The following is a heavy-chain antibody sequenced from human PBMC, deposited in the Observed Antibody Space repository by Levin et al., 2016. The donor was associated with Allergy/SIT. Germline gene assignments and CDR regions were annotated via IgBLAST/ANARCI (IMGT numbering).Heavy chain of an antibody. CDR3: ARPRNSGWYLDY. V-gene: IGHV3-23*01. CDR2: IGSSGVDT. D-gene: IGHD6-19*01. J-gene: IGHJ4*02. Sequence: GESLKISCAASGFTFSTYAMSWVRQAPGEGLEWVSVIGSSGVDTHYADSVKGRFTISRDNSKNTLYLHMNSLRAEDTAVYYCARPRNSGWYLDYWGQGTLVTVSS. CDR1: GFTFSTYA.